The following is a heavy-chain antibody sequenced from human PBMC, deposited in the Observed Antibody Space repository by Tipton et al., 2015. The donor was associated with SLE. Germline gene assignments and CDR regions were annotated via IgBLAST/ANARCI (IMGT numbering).Heavy chain of an antibody. J-gene: IGHJ6*02. CDR2: IYHSGST. Sequence: TLSLTCAVSGGPISSGGYSWSWIRQPPGKGLEWIGYIYHSGSTYYNPSLKSRVTISVDRSKNQFSLKLGSVTAADTAVYYCAREGRDGYNPLGMDVWGQGTTVTVSS. D-gene: IGHD5-24*01. CDR3: AREGRDGYNPLGMDV. V-gene: IGHV4-30-2*01. CDR1: GGPISSGGYS.